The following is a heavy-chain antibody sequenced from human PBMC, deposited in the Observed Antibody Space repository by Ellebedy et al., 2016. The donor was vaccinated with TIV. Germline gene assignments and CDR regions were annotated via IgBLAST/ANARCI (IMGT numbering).Heavy chain of an antibody. V-gene: IGHV3-66*01. Sequence: PGGSLRLSCAAPRVTVSSNHMNWVRQAPGKGLEWVSVLQSGGTTHYADSVKGRFTISRDNSKNTLYLQMNSLRAEDTAVYYWTKARDGGGSVDYWGQGTLVTVSS. CDR3: TKARDGGGSVDY. CDR2: LQSGGTT. J-gene: IGHJ4*02. CDR1: RVTVSSNH. D-gene: IGHD2-15*01.